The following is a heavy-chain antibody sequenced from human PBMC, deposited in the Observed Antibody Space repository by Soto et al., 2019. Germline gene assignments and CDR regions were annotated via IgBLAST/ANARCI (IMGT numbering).Heavy chain of an antibody. V-gene: IGHV3-30-3*02. CDR3: AILNDYSTLYYFDY. D-gene: IGHD4-4*01. CDR2: ISYDGSNK. Sequence: QVQLVESGGGVVQPGSSLRLSCAASGFTFSSYAMHWVRQAPGKGLVRVAVISYDGSNKYYADSVKGRFTISRDNSKNTLYLQMNSLRAEDTSVYYCAILNDYSTLYYFDYWGQGTLVTVAS. CDR1: GFTFSSYA. J-gene: IGHJ4*02.